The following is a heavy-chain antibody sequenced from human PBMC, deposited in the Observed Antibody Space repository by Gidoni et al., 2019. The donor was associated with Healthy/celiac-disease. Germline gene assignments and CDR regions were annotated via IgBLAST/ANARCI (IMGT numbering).Heavy chain of an antibody. CDR3: AREYDSSSSDYYYYGMDV. CDR2: IKQDGSEK. Sequence: AASGFTFGSYWMSWVRQAPGKGLEWVANIKQDGSEKYYVDSVKGRFTISRDNAKNSLYLQMNSLRAEDTAVYYCAREYDSSSSDYYYYGMDVWGQGTTVTVSS. J-gene: IGHJ6*02. D-gene: IGHD6-6*01. CDR1: GFTFGSYW. V-gene: IGHV3-7*03.